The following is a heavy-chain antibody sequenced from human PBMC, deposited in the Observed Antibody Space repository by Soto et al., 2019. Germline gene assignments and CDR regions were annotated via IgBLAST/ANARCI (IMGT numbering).Heavy chain of an antibody. CDR3: ARHWLQSWFDP. V-gene: IGHV4-59*08. CDR1: GGSISSYY. CDR2: IYYSGST. J-gene: IGHJ5*02. Sequence: PSETLSLTCTVSGGSISSYYWSWIRQPPGKGLEWIAYIYYSGSTYYNPSLKSRVTISVDTSKNQFSLKLSSVTAADTAVYYCARHWLQSWFDPWGQGTLVTVSS. D-gene: IGHD4-4*01.